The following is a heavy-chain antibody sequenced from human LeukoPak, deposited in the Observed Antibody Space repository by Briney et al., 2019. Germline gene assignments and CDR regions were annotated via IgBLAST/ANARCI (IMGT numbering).Heavy chain of an antibody. V-gene: IGHV3-74*01. J-gene: IGHJ4*02. D-gene: IGHD6-19*01. Sequence: GGSLRLSCAASGFTFSSYWMHWVRQAPGKGLVWVSRINSDGSSTSYADSVKGRFTISRDNAKNTLYLQMNSLRAEDTAVYYCARDRQQWLVHGWFDYWGQGTLVTVSS. CDR3: ARDRQQWLVHGWFDY. CDR1: GFTFSSYW. CDR2: INSDGSST.